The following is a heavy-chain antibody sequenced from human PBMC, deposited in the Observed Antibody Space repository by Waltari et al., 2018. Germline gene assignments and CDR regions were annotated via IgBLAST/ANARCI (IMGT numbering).Heavy chain of an antibody. Sequence: QVQLQESGPGLVKPSETLSLTCTVSGGSISSYYWSWIRQPAGKGLEWIGSIYYSGSTYYNPSLKSRVTISVDTSKNQFSLKLSSVTAADTAVYYCAREGDNWNDVSYWGQGTLVTVSS. V-gene: IGHV4-4*07. CDR2: IYYSGST. CDR3: AREGDNWNDVSY. D-gene: IGHD1-1*01. J-gene: IGHJ4*02. CDR1: GGSISSYY.